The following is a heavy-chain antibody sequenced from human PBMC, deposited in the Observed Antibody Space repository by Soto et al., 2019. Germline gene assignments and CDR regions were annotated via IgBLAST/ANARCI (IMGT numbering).Heavy chain of an antibody. Sequence: QVQLVQSGAEVKKPGASVKVSCKASGYTFITYGVSWVRQAPGQGLDWLGWISTYNGNTRYAERLQGKVTMTTDTTTNTACMELRNLRSDDTEVYYCARGPADYYDNSANYFLDYWGQGTLVTVSS. D-gene: IGHD3-22*01. CDR1: GYTFITYG. V-gene: IGHV1-18*01. J-gene: IGHJ4*02. CDR2: ISTYNGNT. CDR3: ARGPADYYDNSANYFLDY.